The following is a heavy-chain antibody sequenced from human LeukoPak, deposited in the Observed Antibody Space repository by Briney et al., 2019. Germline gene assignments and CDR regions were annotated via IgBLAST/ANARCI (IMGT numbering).Heavy chain of an antibody. V-gene: IGHV3-66*01. J-gene: IGHJ6*02. Sequence: PGGSLRLSCAASGFTVSSNYMSWVRQAPGKGLEWVSVIYSGGSTYYADSVKGRFTISRDNSKSTLYLQMNSLRAEDTAVYYCARDQYCSSTSCYAHYGMDVWGQGTTVTVSS. CDR1: GFTVSSNY. D-gene: IGHD2-2*01. CDR3: ARDQYCSSTSCYAHYGMDV. CDR2: IYSGGST.